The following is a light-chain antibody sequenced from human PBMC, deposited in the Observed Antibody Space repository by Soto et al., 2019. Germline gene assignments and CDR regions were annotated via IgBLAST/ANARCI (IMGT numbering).Light chain of an antibody. CDR1: QSVSSN. J-gene: IGKJ4*01. V-gene: IGKV3-15*01. CDR2: GAS. CDR3: QQYDNWPLT. Sequence: EIVMTQSPATLSVSPGERATLSCRASQSVSSNVAWYQQKPGQAPRLLIYGASTRATDIPARFSGSGSGTEFTLTISSLLSEDFAVYHCQQYDNWPLTFGGGTKVEIQ.